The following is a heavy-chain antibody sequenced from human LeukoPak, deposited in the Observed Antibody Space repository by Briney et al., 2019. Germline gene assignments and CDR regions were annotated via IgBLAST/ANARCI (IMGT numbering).Heavy chain of an antibody. Sequence: GGSLRLSCAASGFTFSSYSMNWVRQAPGKGLEWVSAISGSGGSTYYADSVKGRFTISRDNSKNTLYLQMNSLRAEDTAVYYCAKWITMIEGSRDYWGQGTLVTVSS. CDR3: AKWITMIEGSRDY. CDR2: ISGSGGST. J-gene: IGHJ4*02. V-gene: IGHV3-23*01. CDR1: GFTFSSYS. D-gene: IGHD3-22*01.